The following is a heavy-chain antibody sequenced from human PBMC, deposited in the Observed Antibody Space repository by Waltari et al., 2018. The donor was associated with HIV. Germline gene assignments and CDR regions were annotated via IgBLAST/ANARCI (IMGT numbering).Heavy chain of an antibody. CDR2: ISWNISRI. CDR1: GFTFDDYA. J-gene: IGHJ3*02. Sequence: EVQLVESGGGLVQTGRSLRLSCAASGFTFDDYAMHWVRQGPGKCLEWVSGISWNISRIGYADSVKGRFTISRDNAKKSLYLQMNSLRAEDTALYYCAKEGQTGYDGLDIWGQGTMVTVSS. D-gene: IGHD7-27*01. V-gene: IGHV3-9*01. CDR3: AKEGQTGYDGLDI.